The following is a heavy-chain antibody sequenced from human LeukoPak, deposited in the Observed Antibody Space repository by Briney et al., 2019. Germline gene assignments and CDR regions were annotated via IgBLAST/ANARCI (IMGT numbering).Heavy chain of an antibody. Sequence: SETLSLTCTVSGGSISSGSYYWSWIRQPAGKGLEWIGRIYTSGSTNYNPSLKSRVTISVDTSKSQFSLKLSSVTAADTAVYYCGRASVEYYYDSSGFSRGNNWFDPWGQGTLVTVSS. D-gene: IGHD3-22*01. CDR2: IYTSGST. J-gene: IGHJ5*02. CDR1: GGSISSGSYY. V-gene: IGHV4-61*02. CDR3: GRASVEYYYDSSGFSRGNNWFDP.